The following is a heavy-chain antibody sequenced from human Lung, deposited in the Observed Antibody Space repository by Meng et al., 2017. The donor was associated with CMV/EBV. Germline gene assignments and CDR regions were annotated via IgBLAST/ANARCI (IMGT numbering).Heavy chain of an antibody. J-gene: IGHJ3*02. CDR2: IYSDGIST. CDR1: GININTYW. V-gene: IGHV3-74*01. D-gene: IGHD3-10*01. CDR3: AREPGRGAFDI. Sequence: GEXXKISCAVSGININTYWMHWVRQDPGKGLVWLSRIYSDGISTRYADSVKGRFTISRDNTKNTLYLQMNGLRAEDTAVYYCAREPGRGAFDIWGQGTLVTVSS.